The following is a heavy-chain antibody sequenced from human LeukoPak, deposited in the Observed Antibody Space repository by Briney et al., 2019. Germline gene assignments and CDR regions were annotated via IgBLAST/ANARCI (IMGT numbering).Heavy chain of an antibody. D-gene: IGHD4-23*01. CDR2: ISSSSTYR. J-gene: IGHJ4*02. CDR1: GFTFSSYS. CDR3: ARDRDQVDHGGNTLDY. V-gene: IGHV3-21*01. Sequence: GGSLRLSCAASGFTFSSYSMTWVRQAPGKGLEWVSSISSSSTYRYYADSVKGRFTISRDNAKNPLYLQMNSLRAEDTAVYYCARDRDQVDHGGNTLDYWGQGTLVTVSS.